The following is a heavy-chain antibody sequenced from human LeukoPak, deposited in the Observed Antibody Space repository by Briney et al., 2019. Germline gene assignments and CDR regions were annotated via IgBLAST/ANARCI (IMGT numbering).Heavy chain of an antibody. D-gene: IGHD6-13*01. CDR1: RFTFSEYW. V-gene: IGHV3-7*05. Sequence: GGSLRLSCAASRFTFSEYWMTWVRQGPGRGLEWVANIDQDGSHKYHVDSVKGRFTISRDNAKNSLYLQMNSLRAEDTAVYYCARGGYSSSWFWVYWGQGALVTVST. CDR3: ARGGYSSSWFWVY. CDR2: IDQDGSHK. J-gene: IGHJ4*02.